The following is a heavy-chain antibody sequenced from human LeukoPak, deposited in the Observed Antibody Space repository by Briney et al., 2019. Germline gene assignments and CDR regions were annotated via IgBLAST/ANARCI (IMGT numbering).Heavy chain of an antibody. CDR2: ITGRGDET. CDR1: GFIFGNYA. Sequence: GGSLRLSCAASGFIFGNYALMWVRQAPGKGLEWVSSITGRGDETFYADSVKGRFSLSRDNSKNMLYLQMYSLGAEDTAKYYCAKGAAAGLVDWFDPWGQGTLVTVSS. CDR3: AKGAAAGLVDWFDP. J-gene: IGHJ5*02. D-gene: IGHD6-13*01. V-gene: IGHV3-23*01.